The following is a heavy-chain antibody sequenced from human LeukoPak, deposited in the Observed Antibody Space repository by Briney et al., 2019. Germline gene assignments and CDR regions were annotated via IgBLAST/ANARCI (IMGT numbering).Heavy chain of an antibody. CDR3: ARETLGSLAFDI. Sequence: SETLSLTCTVSGGSISSGGYYWSWIRQHPGKGLEWIGYVYHSGSTYCNPSLKSRLTISVDTSKNQFSLKLSSVTAADTAVYYCARETLGSLAFDIWGQGTMVTVSS. D-gene: IGHD2-15*01. V-gene: IGHV4-31*03. CDR1: GGSISSGGYY. J-gene: IGHJ3*02. CDR2: VYHSGST.